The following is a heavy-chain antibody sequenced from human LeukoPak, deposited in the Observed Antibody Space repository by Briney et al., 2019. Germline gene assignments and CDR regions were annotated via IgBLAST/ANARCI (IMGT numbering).Heavy chain of an antibody. J-gene: IGHJ6*02. CDR3: ARDGELAEDGYNYDYYYGMDV. CDR1: GFTFSSYG. Sequence: GGSLRLSCAASGFTFSSYGMHWVRQAPGKGLEWVAVIWYDGSNKYYADSVKGRFTISRDNSKNTLYLQMNSLRAEDTAVYYCARDGELAEDGYNYDYYYGMDVWGQGTTVTVSS. V-gene: IGHV3-33*01. CDR2: IWYDGSNK. D-gene: IGHD5-24*01.